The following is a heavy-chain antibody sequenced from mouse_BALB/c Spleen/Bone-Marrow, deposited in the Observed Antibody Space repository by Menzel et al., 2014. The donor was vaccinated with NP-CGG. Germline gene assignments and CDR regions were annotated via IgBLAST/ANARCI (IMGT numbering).Heavy chain of an antibody. CDR1: GFNIKETY. J-gene: IGHJ2*01. D-gene: IGHD1-1*01. V-gene: IGHV14-3*02. Sequence: EVQLQQSGAELVKPGASVKLSCTASGFNIKETYMHWVKQRPEQGLEWIGRITPANGNPKYDPTFQGTATITADTSSHTAYLQLSSLTSEDSAVYCCASYYDGHYVVYWVQGTTLTVSS. CDR2: ITPANGNP. CDR3: ASYYDGHYVVY.